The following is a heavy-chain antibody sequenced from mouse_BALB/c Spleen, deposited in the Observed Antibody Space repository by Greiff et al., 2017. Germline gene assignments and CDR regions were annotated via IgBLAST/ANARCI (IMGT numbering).Heavy chain of an antibody. Sequence: EVMLVESGGGLVKPGGSLKLSCAASGFTFSSYAMSWVRQSPEKRLEWVAEISSGGSYTYYPDTVTGRFTISRDNAKNTLYLEMSSLRSEDTAMYYCAREGNGYYGFDYWGQGTTLTVSS. CDR3: AREGNGYYGFDY. CDR1: GFTFSSYA. V-gene: IGHV5-9-4*01. J-gene: IGHJ2*01. CDR2: ISSGGSYT. D-gene: IGHD2-3*01.